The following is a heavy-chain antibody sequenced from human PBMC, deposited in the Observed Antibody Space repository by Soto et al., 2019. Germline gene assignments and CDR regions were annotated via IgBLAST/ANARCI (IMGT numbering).Heavy chain of an antibody. Sequence: PGESLKISCKGSGYSFTSYWIGWVRQMPGKGLEWMGIIYPGDSDTRYSPSFQGQVTISADKSISPAYLQWSSLKASDTAMYYCAKHRRDYGSSTSCYGYYYYYMDVWGKGTTVTVSS. CDR2: IYPGDSDT. V-gene: IGHV5-51*01. CDR1: GYSFTSYW. D-gene: IGHD2-2*01. J-gene: IGHJ6*03. CDR3: AKHRRDYGSSTSCYGYYYYYMDV.